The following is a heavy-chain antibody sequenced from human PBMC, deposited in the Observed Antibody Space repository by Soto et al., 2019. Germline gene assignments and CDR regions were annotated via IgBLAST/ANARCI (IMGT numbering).Heavy chain of an antibody. J-gene: IGHJ4*02. D-gene: IGHD3-22*01. CDR1: GGTFNIYS. Sequence: QVQLVQSGADVKKPGSSVKVSCKASGGTFNIYSISWVRQAPGQGLEWMGGIIPLFGTAYYAQEFQGRVTITADESTSTAYMELGSLRSEDTAVYFCAGGDSTHYYDSSGYFKGPVEYWGQGTVVAVSS. CDR3: AGGDSTHYYDSSGYFKGPVEY. V-gene: IGHV1-69*01. CDR2: IIPLFGTA.